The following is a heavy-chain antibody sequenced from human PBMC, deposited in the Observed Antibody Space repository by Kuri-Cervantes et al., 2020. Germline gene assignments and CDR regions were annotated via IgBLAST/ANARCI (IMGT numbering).Heavy chain of an antibody. J-gene: IGHJ6*02. D-gene: IGHD1-26*01. CDR1: GGSFSGYY. Sequence: SQTLSLTCAVYGGSFSGYYWSWIRQPPGKGLEWIGYIYYSGSTNYNPSLKSRATISVDTSKNQFSLKLSSVTAADTAVYYCARGGRGATANYYYGMDVWGQGTTVTVSS. V-gene: IGHV4-59*01. CDR3: ARGGRGATANYYYGMDV. CDR2: IYYSGST.